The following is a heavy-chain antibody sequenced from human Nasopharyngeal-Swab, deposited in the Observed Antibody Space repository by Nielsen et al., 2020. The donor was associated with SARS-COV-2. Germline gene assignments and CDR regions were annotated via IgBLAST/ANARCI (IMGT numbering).Heavy chain of an antibody. CDR3: AKDEGVRYNWNERDYYYGMDV. D-gene: IGHD1-20*01. J-gene: IGHJ6*02. CDR1: GFTFSSYS. Sequence: GESLKISCAASGFTFSSYSMKWVRQAPGKGLEWVSSISSSSSYIYYADSVKGRFTISRDNAKNSLYLQMNSLRAEDTAVYYCAKDEGVRYNWNERDYYYGMDVWGQGTTVTVSS. V-gene: IGHV3-21*04. CDR2: ISSSSSYI.